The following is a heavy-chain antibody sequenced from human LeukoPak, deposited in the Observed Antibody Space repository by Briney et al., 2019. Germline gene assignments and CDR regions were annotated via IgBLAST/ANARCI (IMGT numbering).Heavy chain of an antibody. CDR3: ARGNYSSGSSPLDY. V-gene: IGHV3-74*01. Sequence: PGGSLRLSCAASGFTFSNHWMHWVRQVPGKGLVWVSRINSDGTKRNYADSVKGRLTISRDNAKNTLYLQMNSLRAEDTAVYYCARGNYSSGSSPLDYWGQGTLVTVSS. CDR1: GFTFSNHW. J-gene: IGHJ4*02. D-gene: IGHD3-10*01. CDR2: INSDGTKR.